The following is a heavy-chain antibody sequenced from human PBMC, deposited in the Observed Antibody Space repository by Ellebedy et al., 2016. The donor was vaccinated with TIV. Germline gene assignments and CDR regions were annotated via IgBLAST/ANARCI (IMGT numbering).Heavy chain of an antibody. J-gene: IGHJ4*02. CDR3: GRGIEYSSGD. V-gene: IGHV3-48*02. D-gene: IGHD6-19*01. CDR2: ITNTVATI. CDR1: GFPFSDYS. Sequence: GGSLRLSCAASGFPFSDYSMNWLRQAPGKGPEWVSYITNTVATIHYADSVKGRFTISRDNTKNSIYLQMNSLRDDDTAVYYCGRGIEYSSGDWGQGTLVTVSS.